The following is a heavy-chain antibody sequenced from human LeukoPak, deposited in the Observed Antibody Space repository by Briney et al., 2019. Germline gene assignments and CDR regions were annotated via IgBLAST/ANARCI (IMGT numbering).Heavy chain of an antibody. CDR1: GFTFSSYA. CDR3: AKDLGPNWFDP. V-gene: IGHV3-23*01. CDR2: ISGSGDST. Sequence: GGSLGLSCAASGFTFSSYAMSWVRQAPGKGLEWVSVISGSGDSTYYADSVKGRFTISRDNSKNTLYLQMNSLRAEDTAVYYCAKDLGPNWFDPWGQGTLVTVSS. D-gene: IGHD3-16*01. J-gene: IGHJ5*02.